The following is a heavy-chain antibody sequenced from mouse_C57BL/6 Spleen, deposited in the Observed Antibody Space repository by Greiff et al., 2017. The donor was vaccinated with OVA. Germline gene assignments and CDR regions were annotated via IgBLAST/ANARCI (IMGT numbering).Heavy chain of an antibody. J-gene: IGHJ1*03. V-gene: IGHV5-4*01. CDR3: ARDLLYRGDV. CDR1: GFTFSSYA. CDR2: ISDGGSYT. Sequence: EVQLVESGGGLVKPGGSLKLSCAASGFTFSSYAMSWVRQTPEKRLEWVATISDGGSYTYYPDNVKGRFTISRDNAKNNLYLQMSHLKSEDTAMYYCARDLLYRGDVWGTGTTVTVSS.